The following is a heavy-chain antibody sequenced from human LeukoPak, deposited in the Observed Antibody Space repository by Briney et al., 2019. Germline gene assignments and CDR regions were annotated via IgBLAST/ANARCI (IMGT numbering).Heavy chain of an antibody. CDR2: INPNSGGT. Sequence: ASVKVSCKASGYTFTAYYIHWVRQAPGQGLEWMGWINPNSGGTGYAQKFQDWVTVTRDTSISTAYMELSRLTSDDTAVYYCARENLAGTRDFDYWGQGTLVTVSS. CDR3: ARENLAGTRDFDY. CDR1: GYTFTAYY. J-gene: IGHJ4*02. D-gene: IGHD6-19*01. V-gene: IGHV1-2*04.